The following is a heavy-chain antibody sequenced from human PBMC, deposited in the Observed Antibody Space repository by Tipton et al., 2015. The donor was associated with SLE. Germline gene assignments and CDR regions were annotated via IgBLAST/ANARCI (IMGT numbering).Heavy chain of an antibody. CDR1: GYTFTGYY. Sequence: QLVQSGPEVKKPGASVKVSCKASGYTFTGYYMHWVRQAPGQGLEWMGWINPNSGGTNYAQKFQGRVTMTRDTSISTAYMELSRLRSDDTAVYYCAREDVVRGVIRNWYFDLWGRGTLVTVSS. V-gene: IGHV1-2*02. CDR3: AREDVVRGVIRNWYFDL. CDR2: INPNSGGT. D-gene: IGHD3-10*01. J-gene: IGHJ2*01.